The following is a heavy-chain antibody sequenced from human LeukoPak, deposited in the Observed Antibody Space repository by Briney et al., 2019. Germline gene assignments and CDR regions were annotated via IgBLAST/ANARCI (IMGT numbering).Heavy chain of an antibody. J-gene: IGHJ4*02. Sequence: GGSLRLSCAASGFTFNSYGMHWVRQAPGKGLEWVAFIRYDGTNTYYADSVKGRFTISRDNSKNTLYLQMNSLRAEDTAVYYCARDDLELWLVDYWGQGTLVTVSS. D-gene: IGHD5-18*01. CDR1: GFTFNSYG. CDR3: ARDDLELWLVDY. CDR2: IRYDGTNT. V-gene: IGHV3-30*02.